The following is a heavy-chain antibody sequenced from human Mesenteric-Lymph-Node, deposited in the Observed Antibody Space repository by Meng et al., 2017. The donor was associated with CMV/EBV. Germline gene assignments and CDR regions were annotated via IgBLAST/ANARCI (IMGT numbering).Heavy chain of an antibody. J-gene: IGHJ6*02. CDR1: GFTFSSYS. CDR3: ARRRYDFWSTYYFYDYYGMDV. CDR2: ISSSSSTI. Sequence: GESLKISCAASGFTFSSYSMNWVRQAPGKGLEWVSYISSSSSTIYYADSVKGRFTISRDNAKNSLYLQMNSLRAEDTAVYYCARRRYDFWSTYYFYDYYGMDVWGQGTTVTVSS. D-gene: IGHD3-3*01. V-gene: IGHV3-48*04.